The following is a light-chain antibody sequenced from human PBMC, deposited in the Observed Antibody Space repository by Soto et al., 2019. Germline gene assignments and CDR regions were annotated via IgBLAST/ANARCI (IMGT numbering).Light chain of an antibody. CDR1: QSVSSSY. J-gene: IGKJ1*01. V-gene: IGKV3-20*01. Sequence: ENVLTQSPGTPSLSPGEKATLSRRAIQSVSSSYLAWYQQKPGQAPRLLIYGASSRATGIPDRFSGSGSGTDFTLTISRLEPEDFAVYYCQQYGSSPRTFGQGTKVDIK. CDR2: GAS. CDR3: QQYGSSPRT.